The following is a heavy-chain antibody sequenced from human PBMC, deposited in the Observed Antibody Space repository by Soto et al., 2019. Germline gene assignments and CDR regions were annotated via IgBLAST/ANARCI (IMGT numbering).Heavy chain of an antibody. J-gene: IGHJ6*03. V-gene: IGHV5-51*01. CDR3: ARHVPYYYGSGGYYYMDV. Sequence: GESLKLSCKGSGYSLTSYWIGWVRQMPGKGLEWMGIIYPGDSDTRYSPSFQGQVTISADKSISTAYLQWSSLKASDTAMYYCARHVPYYYGSGGYYYMDVWGKGTTVTVS. D-gene: IGHD3-10*01. CDR1: GYSLTSYW. CDR2: IYPGDSDT.